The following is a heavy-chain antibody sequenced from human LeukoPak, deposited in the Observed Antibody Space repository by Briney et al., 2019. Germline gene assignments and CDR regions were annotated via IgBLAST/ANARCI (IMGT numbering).Heavy chain of an antibody. V-gene: IGHV3-23*01. D-gene: IGHD2-21*01. CDR1: GFTFSSYA. J-gene: IGHJ4*02. CDR2: ISGSGGST. CDR3: AKDRFAVVCGFNPFDY. Sequence: GGSLRLSCAASGFTFSSYAMSWVRQAPGKGLEWVSAISGSGGSTYYADSVKGRFTISRDNSKNTLYLQMNSLRAEDTAVYYCAKDRFAVVCGFNPFDYWGQGTLVTVSS.